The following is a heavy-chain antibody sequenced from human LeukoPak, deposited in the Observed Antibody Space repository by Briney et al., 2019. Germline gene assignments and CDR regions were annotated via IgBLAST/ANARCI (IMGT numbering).Heavy chain of an antibody. CDR3: TMYCSSTSCQPFDY. CDR2: IRSKANSYAT. D-gene: IGHD2-2*01. J-gene: IGHJ4*02. V-gene: IGHV3-73*01. CDR1: GFTLSGSA. Sequence: GGSLRLSCAASGFTLSGSAMHWVRQASGKGLEWVGRIRSKANSYATAYAASVKGRFTISRDDSKNTAYLQMNSLKTEDTAVYYCTMYCSSTSCQPFDYWGQGTLVTVSS.